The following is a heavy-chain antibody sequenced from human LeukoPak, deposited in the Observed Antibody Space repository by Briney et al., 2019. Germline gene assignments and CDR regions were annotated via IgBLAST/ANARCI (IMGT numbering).Heavy chain of an antibody. Sequence: SETLSLTCTVSGGSINSYYWSWIRQPPGKGLECLGYIHYTGSTNYNPSLKSRVTISVDTSKSQFSLKLSSVTAADTAIYYCARGGYYGSGNDYRFDPWGQGTLVTVSS. CDR2: IHYTGST. CDR1: GGSINSYY. V-gene: IGHV4-59*01. D-gene: IGHD3-10*01. J-gene: IGHJ5*02. CDR3: ARGGYYGSGNDYRFDP.